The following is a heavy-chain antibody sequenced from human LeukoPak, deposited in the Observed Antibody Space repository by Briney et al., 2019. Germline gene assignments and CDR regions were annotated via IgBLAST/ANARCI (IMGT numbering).Heavy chain of an antibody. D-gene: IGHD1-14*01. Sequence: ASVKVSCKASGYTFTGYYMRWVRQAPGQGLEWMGWINHKSGGTNYLQKFQGRVTITSDTSISTAYMELSRLRSDDTAVYYCARATAENDYWGQGTLVTVSS. CDR1: GYTFTGYY. CDR3: ARATAENDY. CDR2: INHKSGGT. J-gene: IGHJ4*02. V-gene: IGHV1-2*02.